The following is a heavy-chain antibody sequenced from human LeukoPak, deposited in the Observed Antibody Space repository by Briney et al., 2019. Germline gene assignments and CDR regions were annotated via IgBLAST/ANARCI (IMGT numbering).Heavy chain of an antibody. CDR1: GFTFSSYW. D-gene: IGHD3-22*01. Sequence: PGGSLRLSCAASGFTFSSYWMSWVRQAPGKGLEWVANIKQDGSEKYYVDSVKGRFTISRDNAKNSLYLQMNSLRAEDTAVYYCARDGRYYDSGGYYFEYYGMDVWGQGTTVTVSS. CDR3: ARDGRYYDSGGYYFEYYGMDV. J-gene: IGHJ6*02. V-gene: IGHV3-7*01. CDR2: IKQDGSEK.